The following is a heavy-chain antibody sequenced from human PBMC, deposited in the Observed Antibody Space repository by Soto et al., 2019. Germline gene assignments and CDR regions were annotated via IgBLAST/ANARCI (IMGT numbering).Heavy chain of an antibody. CDR2: IYYSGST. Sequence: SETLSLTCTVSGGSISSGGYYWSWIRQHPGKGLEWIGYIYYSGSTYYNPSLKSRVTISVDTSKNQISLKLSSVTAADTAVYYCATRITGIPAGNWFDPWGQGTLVTVSS. D-gene: IGHD1-20*01. CDR3: ATRITGIPAGNWFDP. J-gene: IGHJ5*02. CDR1: GGSISSGGYY. V-gene: IGHV4-31*03.